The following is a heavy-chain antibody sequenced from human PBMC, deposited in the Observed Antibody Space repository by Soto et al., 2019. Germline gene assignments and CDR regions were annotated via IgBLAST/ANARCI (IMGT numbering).Heavy chain of an antibody. J-gene: IGHJ4*02. CDR1: GGSISSSSYY. V-gene: IGHV4-39*07. CDR2: AHHSGRT. CDR3: ARSEATALDF. Sequence: PSETLSLTCTVSGGSISSSSYYWGWIRQPPGKGLEWIGEAHHSGRTNYNPSLKSRVTISVDRSQNLFSLQLTSVTAADTAVYFCARSEATALDFWGQGILVTVSS.